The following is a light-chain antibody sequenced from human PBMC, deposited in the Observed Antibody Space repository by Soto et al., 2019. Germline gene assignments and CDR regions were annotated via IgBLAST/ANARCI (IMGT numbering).Light chain of an antibody. CDR2: NVY. CDR1: SSDVGGYDH. CDR3: SAYTVSRTYV. Sequence: QSVLAQPPSASGSPGQSVTIPCTGTSSDVGGYDHVSWHQQHPGKAPKLMIYNVYDRPSGISYRFSGSKSGNTASLTISGLQGEDEADYYCSAYTVSRTYVFGTGTKVTVL. J-gene: IGLJ1*01. V-gene: IGLV2-14*03.